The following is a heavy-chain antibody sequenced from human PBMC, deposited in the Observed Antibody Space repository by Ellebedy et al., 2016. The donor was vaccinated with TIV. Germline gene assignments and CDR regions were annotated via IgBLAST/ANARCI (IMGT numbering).Heavy chain of an antibody. Sequence: MPSETLSLTCTVSGGSISSYYWSWIRQPPGKGLEWIGYIYYSGSTNYNPSLKSRVTISVDTSKNQFSLKLSSVTAADTAVYYCARARGSGWFRYWFDPWGQGTLVTVSS. CDR2: IYYSGST. CDR3: ARARGSGWFRYWFDP. J-gene: IGHJ5*02. CDR1: GGSISSYY. D-gene: IGHD6-19*01. V-gene: IGHV4-59*12.